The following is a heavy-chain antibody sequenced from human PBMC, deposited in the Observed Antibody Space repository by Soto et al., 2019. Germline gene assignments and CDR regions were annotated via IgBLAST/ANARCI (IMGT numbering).Heavy chain of an antibody. D-gene: IGHD1-1*01. CDR2: IYYSGST. CDR3: ARVGATGTIAVRFDP. J-gene: IGHJ5*02. V-gene: IGHV4-30-4*01. Sequence: SETLSLTCTVSGGSISSGDYYWSWIRQPPGKGLEWIGYIYYSGSTYYNPSLKSRVTISVDTSKNQFSLKLSSVTAADTAVYYCARVGATGTIAVRFDPWGQGTLVTVSS. CDR1: GGSISSGDYY.